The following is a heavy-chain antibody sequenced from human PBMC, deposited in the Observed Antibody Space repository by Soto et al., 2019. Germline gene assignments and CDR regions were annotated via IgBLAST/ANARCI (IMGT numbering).Heavy chain of an antibody. CDR2: ISSSGSTI. CDR1: GFTFSSYE. CDR3: ARDRVVGATTSYYYGMDV. Sequence: PGGSLRLSCAASGFTFSSYEMNWVRQAPGKWLEWVSYISSSGSTIYYADSVKGRFTISRDNAKNSLYLQMNSLRAEDTAVYYCARDRVVGATTSYYYGMDVWGQGXTVTVYS. D-gene: IGHD1-26*01. V-gene: IGHV3-48*03. J-gene: IGHJ6*02.